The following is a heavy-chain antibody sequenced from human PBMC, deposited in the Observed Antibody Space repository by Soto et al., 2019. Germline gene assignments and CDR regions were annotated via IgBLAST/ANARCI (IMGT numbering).Heavy chain of an antibody. J-gene: IGHJ3*02. V-gene: IGHV1-69*13. CDR1: GGTFSSYS. CDR3: ARDANTLLSNYPGHYGDPDAFGI. D-gene: IGHD4-17*01. Sequence: ASVKVSCKASGGTFSSYSISWVRHAPGQGLEWMGGIIPIFGTANYAQKFQGRVTITADESTSTAYMELSSLRSEDTAVYYCARDANTLLSNYPGHYGDPDAFGIWGQGTMV. CDR2: IIPIFGTA.